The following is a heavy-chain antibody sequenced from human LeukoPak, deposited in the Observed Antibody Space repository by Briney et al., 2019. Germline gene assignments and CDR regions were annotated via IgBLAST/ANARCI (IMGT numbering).Heavy chain of an antibody. V-gene: IGHV4-59*01. J-gene: IGHJ5*02. Sequence: SETLSLTCAVYGGSFSGYYCSWIRQPPGKGLEWIGYTYYSGSTNYNPSLKSRVTISVDASKNQCSLKLTSVTAADTAVYYCARDLGWDGMFDPWGQGTLVTVSS. CDR2: TYYSGST. CDR3: ARDLGWDGMFDP. D-gene: IGHD2-21*01. CDR1: GGSFSGYY.